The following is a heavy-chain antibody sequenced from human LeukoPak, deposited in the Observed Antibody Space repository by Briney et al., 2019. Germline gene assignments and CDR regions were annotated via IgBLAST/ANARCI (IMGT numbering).Heavy chain of an antibody. V-gene: IGHV1-69*13. J-gene: IGHJ4*02. CDR2: IIPIFGTA. D-gene: IGHD5-12*01. CDR3: ARDLYGGYGTFDY. CDR1: GGTFSSYA. Sequence: SVKVSCKASGGTFSSYAISWVRQAPGQGLEWMGGIIPIFGTANYAQKFQGRVTITADEFTSTAYMELSSLRSEDTAVYYCARDLYGGYGTFDYWGQGTLVTVSS.